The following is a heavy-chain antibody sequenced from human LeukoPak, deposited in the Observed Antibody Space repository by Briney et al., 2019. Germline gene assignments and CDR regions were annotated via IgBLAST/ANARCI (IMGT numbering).Heavy chain of an antibody. J-gene: IGHJ6*02. CDR2: ISRSLSPI. Sequence: GGSLRLSCAASGFTFSTHSMNWVRQAPGKGLEWISFISRSLSPISYADSVKGRFTISRDNARNSLYLQMNSLRDEDTAVYYCVGDGTTVTTNYYYAMDVWGQGTTVTVSS. V-gene: IGHV3-48*02. CDR3: VGDGTTVTTNYYYAMDV. CDR1: GFTFSTHS. D-gene: IGHD4-17*01.